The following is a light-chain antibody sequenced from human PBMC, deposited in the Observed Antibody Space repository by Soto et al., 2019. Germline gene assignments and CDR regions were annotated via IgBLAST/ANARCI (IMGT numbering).Light chain of an antibody. CDR3: QQRREHIT. J-gene: IGKJ5*01. CDR2: DAS. Sequence: EIVLTQSPATLSLSPGERATLSCRASQSVSSYLAWYQQKPGQAPRLLIYDASNRATGIPARFSGSGSGTDFTLTISSLEPEDFAVYYCQQRREHITFGQGTRLEIK. CDR1: QSVSSY. V-gene: IGKV3-11*01.